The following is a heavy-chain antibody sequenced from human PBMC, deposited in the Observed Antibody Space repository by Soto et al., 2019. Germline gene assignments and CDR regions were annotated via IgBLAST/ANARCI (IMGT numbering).Heavy chain of an antibody. Sequence: EVQLVESGGGLVQPGRSLRLSCAASGFTSVDYAMHWVRQGPGKGLEWVSSISWNSGNLGYADSVKGRFTISRDNAKNSLYLQMNSLRGEDTALYYCAKGASTTVFAFNDYWGQGTLVTVSS. CDR1: GFTSVDYA. D-gene: IGHD4-17*01. CDR2: ISWNSGNL. CDR3: AKGASTTVFAFNDY. J-gene: IGHJ4*02. V-gene: IGHV3-9*02.